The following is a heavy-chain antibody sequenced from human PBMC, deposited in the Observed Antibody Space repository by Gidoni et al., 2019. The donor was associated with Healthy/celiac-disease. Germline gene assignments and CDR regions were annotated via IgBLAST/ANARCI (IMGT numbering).Heavy chain of an antibody. J-gene: IGHJ4*02. D-gene: IGHD3-3*01. CDR2: ISSNGGST. CDR3: ARASEYYDFWSGYLHY. CDR1: GFTFSSYA. Sequence: EVQLVESGGGLVQPGGSLRLSCAASGFTFSSYAMHWVRQAPGKGLEYVSAISSNGGSTYYANSVKGRFTISRDNSKNTLYLQMGSLRAEDMAVYYCARASEYYDFWSGYLHYWGQGTLVTVSS. V-gene: IGHV3-64*01.